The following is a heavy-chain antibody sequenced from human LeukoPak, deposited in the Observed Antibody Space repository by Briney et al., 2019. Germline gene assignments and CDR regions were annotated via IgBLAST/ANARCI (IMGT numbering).Heavy chain of an antibody. CDR2: ISGSGGST. CDR1: GFTFSIYA. J-gene: IGHJ6*02. CDR3: ARDQNSSWDYYYYGMDV. V-gene: IGHV3-23*01. Sequence: GGSLRLSCVAYGFTFSIYAMSWVRQAPGKGLEWVSVISGSGGSTHYADSVKGRFTISRDNSKNTLYLQMNSLRAEDTAVYYCARDQNSSWDYYYYGMDVWGQGTTVTVSS. D-gene: IGHD6-13*01.